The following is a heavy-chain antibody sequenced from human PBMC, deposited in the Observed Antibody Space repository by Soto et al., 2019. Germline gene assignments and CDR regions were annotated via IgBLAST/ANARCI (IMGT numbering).Heavy chain of an antibody. J-gene: IGHJ6*02. CDR2: IIPIFGTA. CDR1: GGTFSSYA. D-gene: IGHD2-15*01. Sequence: QVQLVQSGAAVKKPGSSVKVSCKASGGTFSSYAISWVRQAPGQGLEWMGGIIPIFGTANYAQKFQGRVTITADESTSTAYMELSSLRSEDTAVYYCARHIVVVVAAPTYYYYGMDVWGQGTTVTVSS. V-gene: IGHV1-69*12. CDR3: ARHIVVVVAAPTYYYYGMDV.